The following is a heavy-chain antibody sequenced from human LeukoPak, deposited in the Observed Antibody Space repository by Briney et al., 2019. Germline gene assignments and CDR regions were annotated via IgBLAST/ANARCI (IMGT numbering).Heavy chain of an antibody. Sequence: GGSLRLSCAASGFTFSNYWMSWVRQAPGKGLEWVANIKQDGSEKYYVDSVKGRFTISRDNAKNSLYLQMNSLRAEDTAVYYCARMGYCSSTSCSPLTRMDVWGQGTTVTVSS. CDR1: GFTFSNYW. D-gene: IGHD2-2*01. CDR3: ARMGYCSSTSCSPLTRMDV. CDR2: IKQDGSEK. J-gene: IGHJ6*02. V-gene: IGHV3-7*01.